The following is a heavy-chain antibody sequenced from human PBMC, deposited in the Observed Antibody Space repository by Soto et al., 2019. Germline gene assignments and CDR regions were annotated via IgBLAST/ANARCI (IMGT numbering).Heavy chain of an antibody. CDR3: AREDGSYNMGTFPFYYMDV. J-gene: IGHJ6*03. CDR2: IIPILGTG. V-gene: IGHV1-69*08. Sequence: QVQLVHSGPEVKKSGSSVKVSCKLSGGTFTSETISWVRQAPGQGLEWMGRIIPILGTGNYAQKLQGRITITEDKSTNTGYMELSSLTSEDTAVYFCAREDGSYNMGTFPFYYMDVWGKGTTVTVSS. CDR1: GGTFTSET. D-gene: IGHD3-10*01.